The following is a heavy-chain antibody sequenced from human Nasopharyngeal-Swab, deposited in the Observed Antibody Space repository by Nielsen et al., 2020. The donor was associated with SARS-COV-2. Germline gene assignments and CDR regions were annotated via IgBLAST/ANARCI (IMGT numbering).Heavy chain of an antibody. V-gene: IGHV1-46*01. Sequence: ASAKVSCKASGYTFTTYYIHWVRQAPGQGLEWMGIINPSGGGTNYAQKFKGRATMTGDTSTGTVYMEPTSLTSEDTAVYYCARMMYFHGYYAMDVWGQGTTVTVSS. CDR3: ARMMYFHGYYAMDV. J-gene: IGHJ6*02. CDR2: INPSGGGT. D-gene: IGHD3-10*01. CDR1: GYTFTTYY.